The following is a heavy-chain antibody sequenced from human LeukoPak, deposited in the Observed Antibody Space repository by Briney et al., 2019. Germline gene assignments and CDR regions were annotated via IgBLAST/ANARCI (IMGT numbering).Heavy chain of an antibody. CDR3: ARDSATLYGMDV. J-gene: IGHJ6*02. Sequence: GSLRLSCAASGFTFSSYSMNWVRQAPGKGLEWIGSIYYSGSTYYNPSLKSRVTISVDTSKNQFSLKLSSVTAADTAVYYCARDSATLYGMDVWGQGTTVTVSS. CDR1: GFTFSSYS. V-gene: IGHV4-39*07. D-gene: IGHD2-15*01. CDR2: IYYSGST.